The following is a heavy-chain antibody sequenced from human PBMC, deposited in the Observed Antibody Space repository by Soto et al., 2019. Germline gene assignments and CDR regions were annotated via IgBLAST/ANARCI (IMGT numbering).Heavy chain of an antibody. Sequence: PSETLSLTCTVSVYSVSNGDYWGWIRRAPGKGLEWVGSICHTGSTYYNPSLESRLTMSVDTSKNQFSLNLRSVTAADTGLYYCATALVIGVTPTVVVLDAFEIWGQGTKVTVSS. D-gene: IGHD2-2*01. CDR2: ICHTGST. CDR1: VYSVSNGDY. J-gene: IGHJ3*02. CDR3: ATALVIGVTPTVVVLDAFEI. V-gene: IGHV4-38-2*02.